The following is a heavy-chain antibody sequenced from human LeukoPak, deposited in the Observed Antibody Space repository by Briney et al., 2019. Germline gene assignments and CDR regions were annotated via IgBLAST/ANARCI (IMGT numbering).Heavy chain of an antibody. J-gene: IGHJ4*02. CDR3: AGLAAAGYFDY. V-gene: IGHV4-59*12. CDR2: IYSSENT. Sequence: SETLSLTCTVSGDSLWSYYWTWIRQPPGKGPEWIGYIYSSENTNYNPSLKSRVTMSIDTSKNQFSLKLSSVTAADTAVYYCAGLAAAGYFDYWGRGTLVTVSS. D-gene: IGHD6-13*01. CDR1: GDSLWSYY.